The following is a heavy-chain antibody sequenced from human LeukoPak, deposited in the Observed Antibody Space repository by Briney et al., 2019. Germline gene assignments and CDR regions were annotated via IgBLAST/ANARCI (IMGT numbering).Heavy chain of an antibody. D-gene: IGHD3-22*01. V-gene: IGHV3-74*01. CDR3: ARAPSEIGGYYPEYFRH. J-gene: IGHJ1*01. CDR2: IKSDGST. CDR1: GFTFSSYW. Sequence: GGSLRLSCAASGFTFSSYWMHWVRQASGKGLVWVSRIKSDGSTNYADSVKGRFTISRNNAKNTVSLQMNSLRAEDTGVYYCARAPSEIGGYYPEYFRHWGQGTLVTVSS.